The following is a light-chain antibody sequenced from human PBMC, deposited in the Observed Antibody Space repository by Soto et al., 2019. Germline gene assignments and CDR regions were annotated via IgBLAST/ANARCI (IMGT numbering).Light chain of an antibody. V-gene: IGKV1-39*01. CDR3: QQGYNTPHT. CDR1: QSITTY. Sequence: DLQMTQSPSSLSASVGDRVTITCRASQSITTYLNWYQQKPGKAPKLLIYAASSLQSGVPSRFSVSGSVTDFTLTIGSLQPEDFATYYCQQGYNTPHTFGQGTNLQIK. CDR2: AAS. J-gene: IGKJ2*01.